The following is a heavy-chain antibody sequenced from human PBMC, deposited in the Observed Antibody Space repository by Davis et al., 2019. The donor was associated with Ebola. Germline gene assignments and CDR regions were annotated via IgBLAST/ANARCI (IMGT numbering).Heavy chain of an antibody. V-gene: IGHV3-23*01. J-gene: IGHJ4*02. Sequence: PGGSLRLSCTASGFTSSCCAMNWVRQAPGKGLEWVSSISAGGTAPSYSDSVKGRFTISRDNSKNTLSLPLDSLRADDTAVYHCAKSLLITGSHMSEFRGVDYWGQGTVVTVSS. D-gene: IGHD2-8*02. CDR1: GFTSSCCA. CDR3: AKSLLITGSHMSEFRGVDY. CDR2: ISAGGTAP.